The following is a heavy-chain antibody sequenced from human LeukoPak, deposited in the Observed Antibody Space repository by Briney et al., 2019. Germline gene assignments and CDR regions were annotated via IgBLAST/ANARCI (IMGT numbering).Heavy chain of an antibody. CDR2: IRYDGSNK. J-gene: IGHJ4*02. Sequence: GGSLRLSCVASGFTFSSYGMHWVRQAPGKGLEWVAFIRYDGSNKYYADSVKGRFTISRDNSKNTLYLQMNSLRAEDTAVYYCANHDFWSGYYSYWGQGTLVTVSS. CDR3: ANHDFWSGYYSY. V-gene: IGHV3-30*02. CDR1: GFTFSSYG. D-gene: IGHD3-3*01.